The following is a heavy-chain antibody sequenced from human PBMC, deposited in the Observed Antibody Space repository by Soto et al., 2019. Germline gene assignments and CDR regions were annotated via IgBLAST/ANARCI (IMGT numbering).Heavy chain of an antibody. Sequence: EVHLVESGGGLVQPGGSLRLSCAASGFTVGNNYMSCVRQAPGKGLEWVSIIHRGGSTSYADSVKGRFTISRDSSKNILYLQINGLTADDTAVYYCARSANTYCSPFDYWGQGALVTVSS. V-gene: IGHV3-66*01. J-gene: IGHJ4*02. CDR2: IHRGGST. CDR3: ARSANTYCSPFDY. CDR1: GFTVGNNY. D-gene: IGHD3-10*01.